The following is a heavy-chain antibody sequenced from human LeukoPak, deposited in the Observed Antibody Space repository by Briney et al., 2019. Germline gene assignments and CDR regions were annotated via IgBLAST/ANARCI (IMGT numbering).Heavy chain of an antibody. Sequence: SETLSLTCTVSGGSISSSSYYWGWIRQPPGKGLEWIVSIYYSGSTYYNPSLKSRVTISVDTSKNQFSLKLSSVTAADTAVYYCARHMTSPILHPEYYFDYWGQGTLVTVSS. CDR3: ARHMTSPILHPEYYFDY. D-gene: IGHD1-14*01. V-gene: IGHV4-39*01. CDR2: IYYSGST. J-gene: IGHJ4*02. CDR1: GGSISSSSYY.